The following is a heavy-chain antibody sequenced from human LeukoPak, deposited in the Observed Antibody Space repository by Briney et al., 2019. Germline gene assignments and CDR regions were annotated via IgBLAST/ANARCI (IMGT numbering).Heavy chain of an antibody. CDR1: GDSVSSNSAA. CDR2: TYYRSKWYN. Sequence: SQTLSLTCAISGDSVSSNSAAWNWIRQSPSRGLEWLGRTYYRSKWYNDYAVSVKSRITINPDTSKNQFSLQLNSVTPEDTAVYYCARGSNRGYSGYDYAGNNWFDPWGQGTLVTVSS. CDR3: ARGSNRGYSGYDYAGNNWFDP. V-gene: IGHV6-1*01. J-gene: IGHJ5*02. D-gene: IGHD5-12*01.